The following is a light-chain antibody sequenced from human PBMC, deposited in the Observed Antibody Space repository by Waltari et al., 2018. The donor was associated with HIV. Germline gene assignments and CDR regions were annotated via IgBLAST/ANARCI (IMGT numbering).Light chain of an antibody. Sequence: QSALTQPLSASGSPGQSVTISCTGTSSDVGGYDYVSWYQQHPGKAPKLMLYEVTKRPSGVPDRFSGSKSVNTASLTVSGLQTEDEADYYCSSYAGSNNLIFGGGTKLTVL. CDR2: EVT. J-gene: IGLJ2*01. CDR3: SSYAGSNNLI. CDR1: SSDVGGYDY. V-gene: IGLV2-8*01.